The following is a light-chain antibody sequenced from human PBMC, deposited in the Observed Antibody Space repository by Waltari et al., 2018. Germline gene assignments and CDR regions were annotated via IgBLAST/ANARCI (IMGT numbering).Light chain of an antibody. J-gene: IGLJ3*02. Sequence: TVVTQPPSSSVSPGEADTLTRALSSGSVPSTASPSWYQQTPGKAPRPLVYKITKRSSGVPYRFSVSMLGNKAALTITGAQAEDESDYYCGLYMGSGIWVFGGGTKLPVL. CDR2: KIT. CDR1: SGSVPSTAS. V-gene: IGLV8-61*01. CDR3: GLYMGSGIWV.